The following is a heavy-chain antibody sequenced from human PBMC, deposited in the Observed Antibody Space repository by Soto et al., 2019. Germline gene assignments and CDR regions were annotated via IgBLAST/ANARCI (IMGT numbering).Heavy chain of an antibody. V-gene: IGHV4-30-2*01. CDR3: ARAPYSGYDFGWFDP. Sequence: SETLSLTCAVSGGSISSGGYSWSWIRQPPGKGLEWIGYIYHSGSTYYNPSLKSRVTISVDRSKNQFSLKLSSVTAADTAVYYCARAPYSGYDFGWFDPWGQGXLVTVHS. CDR1: GGSISSGGYS. D-gene: IGHD5-12*01. J-gene: IGHJ5*02. CDR2: IYHSGST.